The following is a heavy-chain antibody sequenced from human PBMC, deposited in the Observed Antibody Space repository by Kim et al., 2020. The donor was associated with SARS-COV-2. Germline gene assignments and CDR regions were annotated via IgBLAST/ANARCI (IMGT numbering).Heavy chain of an antibody. J-gene: IGHJ5*02. CDR2: IKQDGSEK. CDR1: GFTFSSYW. CDR3: AREAVTTLNWFDP. D-gene: IGHD4-17*01. Sequence: GGSLRLSCAASGFTFSSYWMSWVRQAPGKGLEWVANIKQDGSEKYYVDSVKGRFTISRDNAKNSLYLQMNSLRAEDTAVYYCAREAVTTLNWFDPWGQGTLVTVSS. V-gene: IGHV3-7*03.